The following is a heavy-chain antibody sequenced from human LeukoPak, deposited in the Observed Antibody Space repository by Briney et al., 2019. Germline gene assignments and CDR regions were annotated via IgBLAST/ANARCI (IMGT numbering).Heavy chain of an antibody. CDR2: IYSGGTT. CDR3: ARESGSYSAFDY. Sequence: GGSLRLSCAASGFTVSSNYMSWVRQAPGKGLEWVSVIYSGGTTYYVDSVKGRCTISRGNSKNTLYLQINSLRAEDAAVYYCARESGSYSAFDYWGQGTLVTVSS. V-gene: IGHV3-66*02. D-gene: IGHD1-26*01. J-gene: IGHJ4*02. CDR1: GFTVSSNY.